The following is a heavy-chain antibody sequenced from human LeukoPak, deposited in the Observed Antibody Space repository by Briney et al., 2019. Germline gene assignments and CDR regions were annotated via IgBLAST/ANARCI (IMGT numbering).Heavy chain of an antibody. J-gene: IGHJ4*02. CDR2: IYSGGST. Sequence: EGSLRLSCAASGFTVSSNFMSWVRQAPGKGLEWVSVIYSGGSTYYADSVKGRFTISRDNSKNTLYLQMNSLRVEDTAVYYCALGLVTDYWGQGTLVTVSS. CDR1: GFTVSSNF. CDR3: ALGLVTDY. D-gene: IGHD3-9*01. V-gene: IGHV3-66*01.